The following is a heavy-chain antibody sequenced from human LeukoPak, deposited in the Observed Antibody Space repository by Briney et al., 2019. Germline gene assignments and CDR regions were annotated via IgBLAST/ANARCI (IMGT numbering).Heavy chain of an antibody. CDR2: IYHDGTT. J-gene: IGHJ4*02. V-gene: IGHV4-30-2*01. CDR3: ARGRDILDY. D-gene: IGHD5-12*01. Sequence: SETLSLTRTVSGGSITSGGFSWTWIRQPPGNGLEWIGYIYHDGTTSYNLSLRSRLTISIDGSKNQFSLKMTSVTAADTAVYYCARGRDILDYWGQGALVAVSS. CDR1: GGSITSGGFS.